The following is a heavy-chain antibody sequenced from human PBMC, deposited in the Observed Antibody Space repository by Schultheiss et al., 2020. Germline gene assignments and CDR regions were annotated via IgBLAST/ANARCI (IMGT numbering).Heavy chain of an antibody. J-gene: IGHJ6*02. CDR1: GFTFSSYA. CDR3: ASMIVPHYYYGMDV. D-gene: IGHD3-22*01. V-gene: IGHV3-23*01. Sequence: GGSLRLSCAASGFTFSSYAMSWVRQAPGKGLEWVSAISGSGGSTYYADSVKGRFTISRDNSKNTLYLQMNSLRAEDTAVYYCASMIVPHYYYGMDVWGQGTTVTVSS. CDR2: ISGSGGST.